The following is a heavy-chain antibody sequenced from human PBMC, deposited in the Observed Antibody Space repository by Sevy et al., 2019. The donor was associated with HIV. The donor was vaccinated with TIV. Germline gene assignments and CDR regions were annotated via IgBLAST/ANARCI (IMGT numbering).Heavy chain of an antibody. CDR1: AFSFNTYA. V-gene: IGHV3-23*01. CDR3: ATPRGSFYFDY. D-gene: IGHD3-16*01. Sequence: GGSLRLSCAASAFSFNTYAMSWVRRAPGKGLEWVSTISGSGDSTFYSDSVKGRFTISRDNSKNTLYLQMNSLRAEDTAVYYCATPRGSFYFDYWGQGTLVTVSS. CDR2: ISGSGDST. J-gene: IGHJ4*02.